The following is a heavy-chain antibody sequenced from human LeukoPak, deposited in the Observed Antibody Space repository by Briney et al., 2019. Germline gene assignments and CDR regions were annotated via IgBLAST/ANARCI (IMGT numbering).Heavy chain of an antibody. CDR3: ARRLYSGAFDI. J-gene: IGHJ3*02. D-gene: IGHD3-10*01. CDR1: GGSISSSSYY. CDR2: IYYSGIT. V-gene: IGHV4-39*01. Sequence: SETLSLTCTVSGGSISSSSYYWGWIRQPPGKGLEWIGSIYYSGITYYNPSLKSRVTISVETSKNQLSLKLSSVTAADTAVYYCARRLYSGAFDIWGQGTMVTVSS.